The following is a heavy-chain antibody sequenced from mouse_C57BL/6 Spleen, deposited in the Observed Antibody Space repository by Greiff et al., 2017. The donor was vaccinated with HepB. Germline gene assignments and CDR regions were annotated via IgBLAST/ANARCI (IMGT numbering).Heavy chain of an antibody. CDR2: IDPANGNT. CDR3: ARDYYGSSTWFAY. CDR1: GFNIKNNE. V-gene: IGHV14-3*01. J-gene: IGHJ3*01. D-gene: IGHD1-1*01. Sequence: EVQLQQSVAELVRPGASVKLSCTASGFNIKNNEMHWVKQSPEQGLEWIGRIDPANGNTKYAPKLQGKSTLTVDKSSSTAYMELNSLTSEDSAVYYCARDYYGSSTWFAYWGQGTLVTVSA.